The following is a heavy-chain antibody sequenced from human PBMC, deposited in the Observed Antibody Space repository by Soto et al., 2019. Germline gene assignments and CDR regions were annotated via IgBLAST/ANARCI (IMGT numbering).Heavy chain of an antibody. J-gene: IGHJ6*03. D-gene: IGHD3-10*01. Sequence: PSETLSLTCTVSGASMIPYYWTWIRQPPGKGLEWIGYIYYTGATNYNPFLRSRVTISVDTSKNYFSLELSSVAAADTAVYYCARHQYGSGSPRYSMDVWGKGTTVTVSS. CDR1: GASMIPYY. V-gene: IGHV4-59*01. CDR2: IYYTGAT. CDR3: ARHQYGSGSPRYSMDV.